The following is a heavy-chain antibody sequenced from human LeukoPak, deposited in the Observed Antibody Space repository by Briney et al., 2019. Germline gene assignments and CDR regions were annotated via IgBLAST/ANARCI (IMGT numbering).Heavy chain of an antibody. CDR1: GFTFSSFW. J-gene: IGHJ5*02. CDR2: IKEDGSML. V-gene: IGHV3-7*04. Sequence: GGSLRLSCAASGFTFSSFWMSWVRQAPGKGLEWVAHIKEDGSMLSYVDSVKGRFTISRDNAKNSVYLQMNSLRAEDTAVYYCARVVTWFDPWGQGSLVAVSS. CDR3: ARVVTWFDP.